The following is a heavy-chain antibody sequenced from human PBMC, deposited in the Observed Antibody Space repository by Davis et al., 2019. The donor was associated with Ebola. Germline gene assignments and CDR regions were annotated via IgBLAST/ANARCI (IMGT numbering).Heavy chain of an antibody. Sequence: AASVKVSCKASGYTFTSYGISWVRQAPGQGLEWMGWISAYNGNTNYAQKLQGRVTMTTDTSTSTAYMELRSLRSDDTAVYYCARVIVVVIPYYFDYWGQGTLVTVSS. CDR3: ARVIVVVIPYYFDY. J-gene: IGHJ4*02. D-gene: IGHD3-22*01. CDR2: ISAYNGNT. CDR1: GYTFTSYG. V-gene: IGHV1-18*01.